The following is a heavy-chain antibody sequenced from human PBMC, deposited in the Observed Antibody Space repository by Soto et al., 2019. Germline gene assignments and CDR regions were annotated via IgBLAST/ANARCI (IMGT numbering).Heavy chain of an antibody. CDR1: GFTFSSYA. V-gene: IGHV3-23*01. CDR2: ISGSGGST. J-gene: IGHJ4*02. Sequence: EVPLLESGGGLVQPGGSLRLSCAASGFTFSSYAMSWVRQAPGKGLEWVSAISGSGGSTYYADSVKGRFTISRDNSKNTLYLQMNSLRAEDTAVYYCAKGMVDIVVVVAATDLDYWGQGTLVTVSS. CDR3: AKGMVDIVVVVAATDLDY. D-gene: IGHD2-15*01.